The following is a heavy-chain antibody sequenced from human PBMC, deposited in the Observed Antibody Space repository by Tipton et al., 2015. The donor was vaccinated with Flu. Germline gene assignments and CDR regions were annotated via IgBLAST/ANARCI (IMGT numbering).Heavy chain of an antibody. CDR3: ARVAYSGYEIDL. Sequence: TLSLTCTVSGGSVSSGAYYWGWVRQHPGKGLEWIGYTRYSGGTYYNPSLKSRLDIFLDTSNNHLSLSLSSVTAADTAVYFCARVAYSGYEIDLWGQGTLVTVSS. V-gene: IGHV4-31*03. CDR2: TRYSGGT. CDR1: GGSVSSGAYY. D-gene: IGHD3-22*01. J-gene: IGHJ5*02.